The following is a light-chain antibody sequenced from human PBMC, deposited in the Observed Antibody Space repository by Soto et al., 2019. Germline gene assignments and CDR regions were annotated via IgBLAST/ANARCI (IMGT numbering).Light chain of an antibody. J-gene: IGLJ3*02. CDR3: QAYDYSLTAFV. V-gene: IGLV1-40*01. CDR1: KSNLGAGYD. CDR2: GNI. Sequence: QSVLTQPPSVSGSPGQRVTISCTGNKSNLGAGYDVHWYQPLPGSAPKLVTFGNINRPSGVPERFSGSKSGTSASLAITGLQAEDEADYYCQAYDYSLTAFVFGGGTKLTVL.